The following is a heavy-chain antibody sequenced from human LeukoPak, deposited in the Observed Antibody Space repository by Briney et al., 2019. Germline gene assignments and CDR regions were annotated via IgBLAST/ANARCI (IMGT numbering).Heavy chain of an antibody. CDR3: AKHRYNAVRNFDY. CDR2: ISGGGGST. Sequence: GGSLRLSCAASRFTFSSYAMSLVRQAPGKGLEWVSGISGGGGSTDYGDSVKGRFTISRDNSKNTLYLQMNSLRAEDTAVYYCAKHRYNAVRNFDYWGQGTLVTVSS. V-gene: IGHV3-23*01. J-gene: IGHJ4*02. D-gene: IGHD5-24*01. CDR1: RFTFSSYA.